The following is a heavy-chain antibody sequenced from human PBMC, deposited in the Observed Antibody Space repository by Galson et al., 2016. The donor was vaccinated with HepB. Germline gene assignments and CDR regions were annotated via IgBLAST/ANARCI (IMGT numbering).Heavy chain of an antibody. CDR3: ARTKNWGRGNYFDY. V-gene: IGHV2-70*11. CDR1: GFSLSTSGMC. CDR2: IDWDDDK. D-gene: IGHD7-27*01. J-gene: IGHJ4*02. Sequence: PALVTPTQTLTLTCTFSGFSLSTSGMCVSWIRQPPGKALEWLARIDWDDDKYYSTSLNTRLTISKDTSKNQVVLTMTNMDPVDTATYYCARTKNWGRGNYFDYWGQGTLVTVSS.